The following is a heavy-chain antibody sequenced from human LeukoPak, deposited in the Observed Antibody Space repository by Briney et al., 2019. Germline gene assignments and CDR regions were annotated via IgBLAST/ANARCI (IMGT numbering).Heavy chain of an antibody. V-gene: IGHV1-2*02. CDR2: INPNSGGT. J-gene: IGHJ4*02. CDR3: AREVDCSSPSCQLDY. CDR1: GYTFTGYY. Sequence: ASVNVSCKASGYTFTGYYMHWVRQAHGQGLEWMAWINPNSGGTNYAQKFQGRVTMTRDTSITTAYLELSSLRSDDTAVYYCAREVDCSSPSCQLDYWGQGTLVTVSS. D-gene: IGHD2-2*01.